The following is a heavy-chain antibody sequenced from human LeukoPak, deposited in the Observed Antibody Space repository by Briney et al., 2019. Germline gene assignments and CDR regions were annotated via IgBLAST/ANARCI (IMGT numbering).Heavy chain of an antibody. J-gene: IGHJ4*02. V-gene: IGHV3-7*03. Sequence: PGGSLRLSCAASGFTFSSYWMSWVRQAPGKGLEWVANIKQDGSEKYYVDSVKGRFTISRDNSKNTLYLQMNGLRADDTAVYYCAKAGYSYGIPFFDYWGQGTLVTVSS. D-gene: IGHD5-18*01. CDR1: GFTFSSYW. CDR3: AKAGYSYGIPFFDY. CDR2: IKQDGSEK.